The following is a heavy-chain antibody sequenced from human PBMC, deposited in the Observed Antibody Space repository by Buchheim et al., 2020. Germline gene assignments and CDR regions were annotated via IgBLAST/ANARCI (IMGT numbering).Heavy chain of an antibody. J-gene: IGHJ5*02. V-gene: IGHV1-69*01. Sequence: QVQLVQSGAEVKKPGSSVKVSCKASGGTFSSYVISWVRQAPGQGLEWMGGIIPFFGTANYAQKFQGRVTITADESTSTAYMELSSLRSEDTAVYYCARGLPVRRGYSSYDVAWFDPWGQGTL. CDR2: IIPFFGTA. D-gene: IGHD5-12*01. CDR1: GGTFSSYV. CDR3: ARGLPVRRGYSSYDVAWFDP.